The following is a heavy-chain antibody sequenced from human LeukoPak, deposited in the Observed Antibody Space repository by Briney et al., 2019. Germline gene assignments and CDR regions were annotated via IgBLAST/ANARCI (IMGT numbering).Heavy chain of an antibody. CDR1: GFTFSSYS. V-gene: IGHV3-7*03. D-gene: IGHD3-22*01. Sequence: AGGSLRLSCAASGFTFSSYSMTWVRQAPGKGLEWVANIKQDGSEKYYVDSVKGRFTISRDNAKNTLYLQMNSLGVEDTAVYYCARDGDDTSGYFSPFDYWGQGTLVTVSS. J-gene: IGHJ4*02. CDR2: IKQDGSEK. CDR3: ARDGDDTSGYFSPFDY.